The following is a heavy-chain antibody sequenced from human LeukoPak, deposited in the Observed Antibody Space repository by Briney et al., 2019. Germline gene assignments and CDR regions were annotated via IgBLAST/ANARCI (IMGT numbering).Heavy chain of an antibody. V-gene: IGHV3-30*18. CDR1: GFTFSSYG. CDR3: AKDKWRWLQLEEVDY. CDR2: ISYDGSNK. J-gene: IGHJ4*02. D-gene: IGHD5-24*01. Sequence: GGSLRLSCAASGFTFSSYGMHWVRQAPGKGLEWVAVISYDGSNKYYADSVKGRFTISRDNSKNTLYLQMNSLRAEDTAVYYCAKDKWRWLQLEEVDYWGQGTLVTVSS.